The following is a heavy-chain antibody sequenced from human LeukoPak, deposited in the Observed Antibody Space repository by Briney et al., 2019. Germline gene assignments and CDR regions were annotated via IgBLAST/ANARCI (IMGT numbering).Heavy chain of an antibody. J-gene: IGHJ4*02. CDR1: GGTFSSYA. CDR2: IIPTFGTA. V-gene: IGHV1-69*05. D-gene: IGHD3-3*01. CDR3: AITIFGVVMSLDY. Sequence: EASVKVSCKASGGTFSSYAISWVRQAPGQGLEWMGRIIPTFGTANYAQKFQGRVTITTDESTSTAYMELSSLRSEDTAVYYCAITIFGVVMSLDYWGQGTLVTVSS.